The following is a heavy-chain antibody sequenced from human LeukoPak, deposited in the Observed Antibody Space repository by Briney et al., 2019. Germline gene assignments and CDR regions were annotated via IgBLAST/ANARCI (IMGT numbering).Heavy chain of an antibody. V-gene: IGHV1-69*05. J-gene: IGHJ3*02. CDR2: IILIFGTA. Sequence: SVKVSCKASGGTFSSYAISWVRQAPGQGLEWMGGIILIFGTANYAQKFQGRVTITTDESTSTAYMELSSLRSEDTAVYYCARPQYDSSGRGAFDIWGQGAMVTVSS. CDR3: ARPQYDSSGRGAFDI. D-gene: IGHD3-22*01. CDR1: GGTFSSYA.